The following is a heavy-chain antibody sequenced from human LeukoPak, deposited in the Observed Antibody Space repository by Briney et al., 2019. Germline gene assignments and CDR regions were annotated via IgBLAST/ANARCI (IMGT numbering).Heavy chain of an antibody. CDR1: GFTFSSYG. CDR2: IWYDGSNK. J-gene: IGHJ4*02. Sequence: GGSLRLSCAASGFTFSSYGMHWVRQAPGKGLEWVAVIWYDGSNKYYADSVKGRFTISRDNSKNTLYLQMNSLRAEDAAVYYCARSPQRLANCPIDYWGQGTLVTVSS. CDR3: ARSPQRLANCPIDY. D-gene: IGHD6-19*01. V-gene: IGHV3-33*01.